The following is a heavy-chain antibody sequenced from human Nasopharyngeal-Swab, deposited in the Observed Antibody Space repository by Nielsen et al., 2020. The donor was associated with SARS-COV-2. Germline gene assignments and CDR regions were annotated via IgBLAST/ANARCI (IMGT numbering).Heavy chain of an antibody. CDR2: ILYDGSNK. CDR1: GFTFSSYG. Sequence: GGSLRLSCAASGFTFSSYGMHWVRQAPGKGLEWVAVILYDGSNKYYADSVKGRFTISRDNSKNTLYLQMNSLRAEDTAVYYCAKEGAGYSGYDDYWGQGTLVTVSS. V-gene: IGHV3-30*18. D-gene: IGHD5-12*01. CDR3: AKEGAGYSGYDDY. J-gene: IGHJ4*02.